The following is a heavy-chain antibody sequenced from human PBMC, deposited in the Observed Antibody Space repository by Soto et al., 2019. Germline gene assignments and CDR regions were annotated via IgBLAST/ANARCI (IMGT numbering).Heavy chain of an antibody. D-gene: IGHD6-19*01. CDR1: GDSISDTIYY. V-gene: IGHV4-39*01. J-gene: IGHJ4*02. CDR2: IHYSGST. CDR3: ARHLKAVAAAMAY. Sequence: KPSETLSLTCRVSGDSISDTIYYWGCIRQPPGLGLEWIGSIHYSGSTQFHPSFKSRVTISVDTSKNEFSLRLRAVTAEYTSVYYCARHLKAVAAAMAYWGQGIPVTVSS.